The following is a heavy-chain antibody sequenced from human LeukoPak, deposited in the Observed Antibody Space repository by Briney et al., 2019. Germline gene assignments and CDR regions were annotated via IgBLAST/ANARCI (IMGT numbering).Heavy chain of an antibody. V-gene: IGHV1-2*04. CDR1: GYTFTAYN. D-gene: IGHD4-17*01. J-gene: IGHJ2*01. CDR3: ARSGDGDRSPLGDWFFDL. Sequence: ASVKVSCKASGYTFTAYNIHWVRQAPGQGLEWMGWINPNTGGTHYAQKFQDSVTMTRDVSITAAFMELNRLKSDDTAIYYCARSGDGDRSPLGDWFFDLWGRGTLVTVSS. CDR2: INPNTGGT.